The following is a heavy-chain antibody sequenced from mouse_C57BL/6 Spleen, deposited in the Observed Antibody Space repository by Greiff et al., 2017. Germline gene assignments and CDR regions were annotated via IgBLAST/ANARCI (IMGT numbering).Heavy chain of an antibody. CDR2: ISSGSSTS. CDR3: ERSYYGSSYERVYYAMDD. Sequence: EVQLVESGGGLVKPGGSLKLSCAASGFTFSDYGMHWVRQAPEKGLAWVAYISSGSSTSYYADTVKGRFTISRDNAKNTLFLQMTSLRSEDTAMYYCERSYYGSSYERVYYAMDDWGQGTSVTVSS. D-gene: IGHD1-1*01. CDR1: GFTFSDYG. J-gene: IGHJ4*01. V-gene: IGHV5-17*01.